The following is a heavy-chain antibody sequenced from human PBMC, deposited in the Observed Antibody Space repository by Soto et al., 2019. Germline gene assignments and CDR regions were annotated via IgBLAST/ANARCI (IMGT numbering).Heavy chain of an antibody. CDR1: VFTFISYS. Sequence: WGSRRLSCSASVFTFISYSMNGFRQAPGNGLEWVSSISSSSSYIYYADSVKGRFTISRDNAKNSLYLQMNSLRAEDTAVYYCARGGTGYRDAFDIWGQGTMVTVSS. J-gene: IGHJ3*02. D-gene: IGHD3-16*02. CDR2: ISSSSSYI. V-gene: IGHV3-21*01. CDR3: ARGGTGYRDAFDI.